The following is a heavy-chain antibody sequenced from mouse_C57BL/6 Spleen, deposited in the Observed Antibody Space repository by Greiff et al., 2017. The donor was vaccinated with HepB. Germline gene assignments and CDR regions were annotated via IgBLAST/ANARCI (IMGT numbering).Heavy chain of an antibody. Sequence: EVQLQQSGAELVRPGASVKLSCTASGFNIKDYYMHWVKQRPEQGLEWIGRIDPEDGDTEYAPKFQGKATMTADTSSNTADLQLSSLTSEDTAGYYCTSTRGYAMDYWGQGTSVTVSS. CDR3: TSTRGYAMDY. V-gene: IGHV14-1*01. D-gene: IGHD2-14*01. CDR1: GFNIKDYY. CDR2: IDPEDGDT. J-gene: IGHJ4*01.